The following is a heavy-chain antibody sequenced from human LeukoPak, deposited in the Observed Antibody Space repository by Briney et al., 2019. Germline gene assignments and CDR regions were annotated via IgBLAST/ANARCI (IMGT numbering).Heavy chain of an antibody. V-gene: IGHV3-7*01. CDR1: GFTFSSYW. D-gene: IGHD3-10*01. CDR2: IKQDGSEK. J-gene: IGHJ6*02. Sequence: GGSLRLSCAASGFTFSSYWMSWVRQAPGKGLEWVANIKQDGSEKYYVDSVKGRFTISRDNAKNSLYLQMNSLRAEDTAVYYCARDITMVWSARYYYYGMDVWGQGTTVTASS. CDR3: ARDITMVWSARYYYYGMDV.